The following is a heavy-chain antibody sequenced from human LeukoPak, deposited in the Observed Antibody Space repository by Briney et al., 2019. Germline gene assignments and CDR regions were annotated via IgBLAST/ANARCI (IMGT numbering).Heavy chain of an antibody. J-gene: IGHJ5*02. Sequence: GGSLRLSCAASGFPFSGYRMHWVRQAPGKGLVWVSRIDDDGAGTTYADSVKGRFTISRDNAKNTLYLQMNSLRVEDTAVYYCARSASGYDAWGQGTLVTVSS. CDR3: ARSASGYDA. D-gene: IGHD5-12*01. CDR1: GFPFSGYR. CDR2: IDDDGAGT. V-gene: IGHV3-74*01.